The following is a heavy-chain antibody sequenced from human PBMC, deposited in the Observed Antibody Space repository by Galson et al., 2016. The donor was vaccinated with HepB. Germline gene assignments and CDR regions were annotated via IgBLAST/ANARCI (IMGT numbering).Heavy chain of an antibody. D-gene: IGHD2-2*02. Sequence: SLRLSCAASGFTFSTYNINWVRQAPGQGLEWVSSISNSNSYIYYPDTVKGRVTISRDNAKNSLYLQMNSLRAEDTAVYYCARDFGYCSSTSCYKGGLFYYYGMDGWGQGTTVTVSS. CDR1: GFTFSTYN. CDR2: ISNSNSYI. CDR3: ARDFGYCSSTSCYKGGLFYYYGMDG. J-gene: IGHJ6*02. V-gene: IGHV3-21*01.